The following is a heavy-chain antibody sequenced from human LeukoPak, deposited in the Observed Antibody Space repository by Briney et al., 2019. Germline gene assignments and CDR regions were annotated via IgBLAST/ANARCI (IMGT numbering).Heavy chain of an antibody. CDR3: AKYDYYDSTGHLVVDAFDV. D-gene: IGHD3-22*01. CDR2: IGGSGVGT. CDR1: GFTFGSYG. V-gene: IGHV3-23*01. J-gene: IGHJ3*01. Sequence: GGSLRLSCTASGFTFGSYGMSWVRQVPGKGPEWVSAIGGSGVGTYYADSVKGRFTISRDNSKNTLSLQMNSLKSEDPAVYYCAKYDYYDSTGHLVVDAFDVWGQGTTVTVSS.